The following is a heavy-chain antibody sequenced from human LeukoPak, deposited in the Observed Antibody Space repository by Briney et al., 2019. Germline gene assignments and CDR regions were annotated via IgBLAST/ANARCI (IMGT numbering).Heavy chain of an antibody. CDR1: GFPFSSYS. Sequence: PGGSLRLSCVGSGFPFSSYSMIWVRQAPGKGLEWVSYISSSGSSIYFVDSLKVRFTVSRDNAKNSLFLQMNSPRVENTSTYFCARVKGSYFDYWGQGALVTVSS. V-gene: IGHV3-48*01. D-gene: IGHD2-15*01. J-gene: IGHJ4*02. CDR2: ISSSGSSI. CDR3: ARVKGSYFDY.